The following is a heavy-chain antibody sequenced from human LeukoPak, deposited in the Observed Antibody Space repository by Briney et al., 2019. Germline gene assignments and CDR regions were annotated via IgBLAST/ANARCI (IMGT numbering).Heavy chain of an antibody. CDR3: ASSSYYYGMDV. V-gene: IGHV4-34*01. Sequence: KSSETLSLTCAVYGGSFSGYYWSWIRQPPGKGLEWIGEINHSGSTNYNPSLKSRVTISVDTSKNQFSLKLSSVTAADTAVYYCASSSYYYGMDVWGQGTTVTVSS. J-gene: IGHJ6*02. CDR1: GGSFSGYY. D-gene: IGHD6-6*01. CDR2: INHSGST.